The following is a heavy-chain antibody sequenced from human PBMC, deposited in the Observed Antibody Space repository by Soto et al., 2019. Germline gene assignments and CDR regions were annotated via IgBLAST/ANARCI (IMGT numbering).Heavy chain of an antibody. J-gene: IGHJ5*02. CDR1: GFTFSYDY. Sequence: GGSLRLSCAAAGFTFSYDYISWIRQAPGKGLERVSYISSSGSTIYYADSVKGRFTISRDNAKNSLYLQMNSLRAEDTAVYYFARDRRYSSSWYENNWFDPWGQGTLVTVSS. CDR2: ISSSGSTI. V-gene: IGHV3-11*01. CDR3: ARDRRYSSSWYENNWFDP. D-gene: IGHD6-13*01.